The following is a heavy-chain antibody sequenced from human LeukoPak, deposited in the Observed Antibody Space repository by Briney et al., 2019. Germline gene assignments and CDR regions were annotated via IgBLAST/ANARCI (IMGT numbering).Heavy chain of an antibody. J-gene: IGHJ5*02. V-gene: IGHV4-30-4*01. CDR2: IYYSGST. Sequence: SETLSLTCTVSGGSISSGDYYWSWIRQPPGKGLEWIGYIYYSGSTNYNPSLKSRVTISVDTSKNQFSLKLSSVTAADTAVYYCARHTNSAVIIGDWFDPWGQGTLVTVSS. CDR1: GGSISSGDYY. CDR3: ARHTNSAVIIGDWFDP. D-gene: IGHD1-26*01.